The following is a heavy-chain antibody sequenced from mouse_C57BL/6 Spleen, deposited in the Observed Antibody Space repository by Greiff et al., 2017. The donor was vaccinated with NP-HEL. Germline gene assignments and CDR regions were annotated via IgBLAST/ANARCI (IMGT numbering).Heavy chain of an antibody. CDR3: ARELREAKDD. J-gene: IGHJ4*01. Sequence: QVQLQQPGAELVRPGSSVKLSCKASGYTFTSYWMAWVQQRPGQGLEWIGNIYPSDSETHYNQTFKDKATLSVDNSSSTAYMQHSSLTSEDSAVYYYARELREAKDDWGQGTSVTVSS. V-gene: IGHV1-61*01. D-gene: IGHD1-1*01. CDR1: GYTFTSYW. CDR2: IYPSDSET.